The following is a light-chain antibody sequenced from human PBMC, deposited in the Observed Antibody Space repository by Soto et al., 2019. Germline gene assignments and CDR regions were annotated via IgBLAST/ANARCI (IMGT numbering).Light chain of an antibody. J-gene: IGKJ1*01. CDR1: QSVSISH. CDR3: QQYHNSILM. CDR2: GAA. Sequence: ENVLTQSPGTLSLSPGQRATLSCRASQSVSISHLAWYQQKPGQAPRLLMYGAASRATGIPDRFSGGGSGADFTLTISRLEPEDFGVYYCQQYHNSILMFGQGTKVDIK. V-gene: IGKV3-20*01.